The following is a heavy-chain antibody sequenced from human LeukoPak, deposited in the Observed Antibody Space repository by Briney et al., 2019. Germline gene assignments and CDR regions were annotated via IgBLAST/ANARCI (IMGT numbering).Heavy chain of an antibody. Sequence: PGGSLRLSCAASGFTFSSYGMHLVRQAPGKGLEWVAFIRYDGSNKYYADSVKGRFTISRDNSKNMLYLQMNSLRAEDPAVYYCAKEGTVGVVFDYWGQGTLVTVSS. V-gene: IGHV3-30*02. CDR2: IRYDGSNK. CDR3: AKEGTVGVVFDY. D-gene: IGHD1-26*01. J-gene: IGHJ4*02. CDR1: GFTFSSYG.